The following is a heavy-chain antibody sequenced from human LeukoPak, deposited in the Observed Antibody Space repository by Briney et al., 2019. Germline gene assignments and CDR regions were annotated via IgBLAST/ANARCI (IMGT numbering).Heavy chain of an antibody. V-gene: IGHV1-2*02. CDR3: ARGSMIVVVKYFDY. Sequence: GASVKVSCKASGYTFTGYYMHWLRQAPGQGLEWMGWINPNSGGTNYAQKFQGRVTMTRDTSISTAYMELSRLRSDDTAVYYCARGSMIVVVKYFDYWGQVTLVTVSS. CDR1: GYTFTGYY. CDR2: INPNSGGT. D-gene: IGHD3-22*01. J-gene: IGHJ4*02.